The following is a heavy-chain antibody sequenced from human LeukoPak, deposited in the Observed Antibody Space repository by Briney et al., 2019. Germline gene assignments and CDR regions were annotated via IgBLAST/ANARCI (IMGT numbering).Heavy chain of an antibody. J-gene: IGHJ4*02. Sequence: GGSLRLSCAASGFTFSSYGMHWVRQAPGKGLEWVGRIKSKTDGGTTDYAAPVKGRFTISRDDSKNTLYLQMNSLKTEDTAVYYCTTDFGVGTYYDYVWGSYRFDYWGQGTLVTVSS. CDR2: IKSKTDGGTT. CDR3: TTDFGVGTYYDYVWGSYRFDY. V-gene: IGHV3-15*01. CDR1: GFTFSSYG. D-gene: IGHD3-16*02.